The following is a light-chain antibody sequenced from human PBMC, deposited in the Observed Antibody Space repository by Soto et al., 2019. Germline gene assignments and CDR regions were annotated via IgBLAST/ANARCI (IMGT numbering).Light chain of an antibody. CDR1: ESVRSD. J-gene: IGKJ5*01. V-gene: IGKV3-15*01. CDR2: GGS. Sequence: EIVMTQSPATLSVPPGDRATLSCRASESVRSDLAWYQQKPGQAPRLLIYGGSIRAADIPDRFSGSGSGTEFTLTISTLQSEDFAVYYCQQYNDWPPITFGQGTRLETK. CDR3: QQYNDWPPIT.